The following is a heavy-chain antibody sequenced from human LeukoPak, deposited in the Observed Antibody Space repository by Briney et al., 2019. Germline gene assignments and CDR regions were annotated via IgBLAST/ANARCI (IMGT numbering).Heavy chain of an antibody. CDR3: ARAVPVLECQTATPWYMDV. D-gene: IGHD3-3*01. CDR2: IKHSGST. CDR1: GVSFSGYY. V-gene: IGHV4-34*01. Sequence: AETLSLTCAVYGVSFSGYYWSWIRQPPGKGLEWMGEIKHSGSTNYNLSLKTRVTISVNTSKNQFSLKLSSVTAADRAVYYCARAVPVLECQTATPWYMDVWGKGTTVTVSS. J-gene: IGHJ6*03.